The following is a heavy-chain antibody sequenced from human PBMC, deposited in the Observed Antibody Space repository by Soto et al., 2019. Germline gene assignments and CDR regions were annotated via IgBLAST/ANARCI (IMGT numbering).Heavy chain of an antibody. CDR1: GYTFNTYG. V-gene: IGHV1-18*01. J-gene: IGHJ6*02. Sequence: QVQLVQSGAEVKKPGASVKVSCKASGYTFNTYGTTWVRQAPGQGLEWMGWISAYNGNTNYTQKFQGRVTMTTDTSTSTAYMELRSLRSDDTAVYYCARSPPTTTVTTAQYYFYNLDVWGQGTTVTVSS. CDR3: ARSPPTTTVTTAQYYFYNLDV. CDR2: ISAYNGNT. D-gene: IGHD4-17*01.